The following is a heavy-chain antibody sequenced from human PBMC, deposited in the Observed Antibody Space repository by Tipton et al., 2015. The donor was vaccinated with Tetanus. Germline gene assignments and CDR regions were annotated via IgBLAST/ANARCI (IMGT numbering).Heavy chain of an antibody. Sequence: LRLSCTVSGGSISNYYWSWIRQPPGKRLEWIGYIYYTGRTDYNPSLKSRVTISLDTSKNQFSLKLSSVTAADTAVYYCARTSGYMYSDCWGQGTLVTVSS. D-gene: IGHD3-3*01. CDR1: GGSISNYY. CDR3: ARTSGYMYSDC. J-gene: IGHJ4*02. CDR2: IYYTGRT. V-gene: IGHV4-59*01.